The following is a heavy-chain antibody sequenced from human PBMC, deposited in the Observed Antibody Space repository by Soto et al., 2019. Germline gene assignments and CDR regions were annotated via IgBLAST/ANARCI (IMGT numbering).Heavy chain of an antibody. D-gene: IGHD3-16*01. V-gene: IGHV4-59*01. CDR2: VFYGGT. J-gene: IGHJ4*02. CDR1: GRSMSSNY. Sequence: LSLTCSVSGRSMSSNYWSWIRQSPDKGLEWLGYVFYGGTDYNPSLGGRVSMSVETPKSQFSLKLTSVTVADTAVYYCASYRGALHLESWGPGILVTVSS. CDR3: ASYRGALHLES.